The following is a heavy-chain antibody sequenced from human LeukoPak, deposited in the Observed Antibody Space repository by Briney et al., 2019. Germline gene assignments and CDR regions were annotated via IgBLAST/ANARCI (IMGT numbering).Heavy chain of an antibody. CDR3: TGGYLTYAFDY. Sequence: GGSLRLSCAASGFTFSNAWMSWVRQAPGKGLEWVGRIKSKTDGGTTDYAAPVKGRFTIPRDDSKNTLYLQMNSLKTEDTAVYYCTGGYLTYAFDYWGQGTLVTVSS. V-gene: IGHV3-15*01. J-gene: IGHJ4*02. D-gene: IGHD5-12*01. CDR1: GFTFSNAW. CDR2: IKSKTDGGTT.